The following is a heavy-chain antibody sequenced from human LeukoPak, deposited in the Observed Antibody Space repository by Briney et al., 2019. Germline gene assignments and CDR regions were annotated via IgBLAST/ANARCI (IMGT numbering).Heavy chain of an antibody. CDR1: GGSFSGYY. CDR3: ASQTKGYCSGGSCYNGFDY. Sequence: SETLSLTCAVYGGSFSGYYWTWIRQPPGKGLEWIGEVNHSGRTNYNPSLKSRVTISVDTSKNQFSLKLSSVTAADTAVYYCASQTKGYCSGGSCYNGFDYWGQGTLVTVSS. D-gene: IGHD2-15*01. J-gene: IGHJ4*02. CDR2: VNHSGRT. V-gene: IGHV4-34*01.